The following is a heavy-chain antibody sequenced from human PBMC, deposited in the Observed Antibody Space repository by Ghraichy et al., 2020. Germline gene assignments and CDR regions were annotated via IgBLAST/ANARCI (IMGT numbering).Heavy chain of an antibody. J-gene: IGHJ4*02. CDR3: ARISACSSSWYYFDY. CDR2: IDWDDDK. V-gene: IGHV2-70*01. Sequence: SGPTLVKPTQTLTLTCTFSGFSLRTRGMCVSWIRQPPGKALEWLALIDWDDDKYYSTSLKTRLTISKDTSKNQVVLRMTNMDPVDTATYYCARISACSSSWYYFDYWGQGTLVTVSS. D-gene: IGHD6-13*01. CDR1: GFSLRTRGMC.